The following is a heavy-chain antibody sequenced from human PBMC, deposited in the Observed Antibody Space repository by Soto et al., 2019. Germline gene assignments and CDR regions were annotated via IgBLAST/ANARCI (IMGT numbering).Heavy chain of an antibody. V-gene: IGHV3-74*01. Sequence: LRLSCAASGFTFSSYWLHWVRQAPGEGLVWVSRINSDGSSTRYADSVKGRFTISRDNAKNSLYLQMNSLRAEDTAVYYCARDQLAFDYWGQGTLVTVSS. CDR2: INSDGSST. D-gene: IGHD6-13*01. CDR3: ARDQLAFDY. J-gene: IGHJ4*02. CDR1: GFTFSSYW.